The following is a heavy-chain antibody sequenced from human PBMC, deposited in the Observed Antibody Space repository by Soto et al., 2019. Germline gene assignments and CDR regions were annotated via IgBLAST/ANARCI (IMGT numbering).Heavy chain of an antibody. J-gene: IGHJ6*02. D-gene: IGHD3-10*01. CDR1: EYSFTSYC. V-gene: IGHV5-51*01. Sequence: GVTLKIYCKGTEYSFTSYCIGWVRQMPGKGLEWMGIIHPGDSDTRYSTSFQGQVPISADKTISTAYLQWSRLQASDTAMYYCASHFIWFGELSNHYCGMDVWGQGTMVTVSS. CDR3: ASHFIWFGELSNHYCGMDV. CDR2: IHPGDSDT.